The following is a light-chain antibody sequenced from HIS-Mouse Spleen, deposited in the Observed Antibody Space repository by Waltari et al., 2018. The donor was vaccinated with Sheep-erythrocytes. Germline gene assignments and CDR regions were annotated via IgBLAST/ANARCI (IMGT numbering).Light chain of an antibody. CDR2: QDS. Sequence: SYELTQPSSVSVSPGQTASITCSGDKLGDKYACWYQQKPGQSPVLVIYQDSKRPSGIPERLSGSNSGNTATLTISGTQAMDEADYYCQAWDSSTAWNVVFGGGTKLTVL. J-gene: IGLJ2*01. V-gene: IGLV3-1*01. CDR3: QAWDSSTAWNVV. CDR1: KLGDKY.